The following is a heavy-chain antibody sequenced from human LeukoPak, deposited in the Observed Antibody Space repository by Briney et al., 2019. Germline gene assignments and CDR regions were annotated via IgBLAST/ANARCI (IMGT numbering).Heavy chain of an antibody. V-gene: IGHV3-30-3*01. Sequence: PGGSLRLSCAASGFTFSSYAMHWVRQAPGKGLEGVAVISYDGSNKYYADSVKGRFTISRDNSKNTLYLQMNSLRAEDTAVYYCARGPHDYWGQGTLVTVSS. J-gene: IGHJ4*02. CDR1: GFTFSSYA. CDR3: ARGPHDY. CDR2: ISYDGSNK.